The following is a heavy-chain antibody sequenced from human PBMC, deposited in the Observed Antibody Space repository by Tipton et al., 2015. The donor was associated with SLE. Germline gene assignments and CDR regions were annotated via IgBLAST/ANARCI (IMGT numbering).Heavy chain of an antibody. Sequence: SLRLSCAASGFTFSSYAMHWVRQAPGKGLEWVAVISYDGSNKYYADSVKGRFTISRDNSKNTLYLQMNSLRAEDTAVYYCARVDTIFGVATSGPGYWGQGTLVTVSS. D-gene: IGHD3-3*01. CDR2: ISYDGSNK. CDR3: ARVDTIFGVATSGPGY. J-gene: IGHJ4*02. CDR1: GFTFSSYA. V-gene: IGHV3-30*04.